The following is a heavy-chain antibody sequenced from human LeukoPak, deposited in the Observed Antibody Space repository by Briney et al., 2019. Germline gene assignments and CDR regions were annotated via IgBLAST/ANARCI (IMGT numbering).Heavy chain of an antibody. CDR3: ARGPTYDFWSGYYTRHYYGMDV. V-gene: IGHV4-34*01. J-gene: IGHJ6*02. D-gene: IGHD3-3*01. Sequence: SETLSLTCAVYGGSFSGYYWSWIRHPPGKGLEWIGEINHSGSTNYNPSLKSRVTISVDTSKNQFSLKLSSVTAADTAVYYCARGPTYDFWSGYYTRHYYGMDVWGQGTTVTVSS. CDR1: GGSFSGYY. CDR2: INHSGST.